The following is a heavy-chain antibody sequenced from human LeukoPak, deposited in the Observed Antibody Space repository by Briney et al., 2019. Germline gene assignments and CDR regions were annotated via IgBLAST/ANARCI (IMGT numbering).Heavy chain of an antibody. J-gene: IGHJ4*02. CDR2: IWYDGSNK. D-gene: IGHD3-10*01. CDR1: GFTFSSYG. V-gene: IGHV3-33*01. Sequence: GGSLRLSCAASGFTFSSYGIHWVRQAPGKGLEWVAIIWYDGSNKYYADSVKGRFTISRDNSKNTLYLQMNSLRAEDTAVYYCARCGSGSYYGDYWGQGTPVTVSS. CDR3: ARCGSGSYYGDY.